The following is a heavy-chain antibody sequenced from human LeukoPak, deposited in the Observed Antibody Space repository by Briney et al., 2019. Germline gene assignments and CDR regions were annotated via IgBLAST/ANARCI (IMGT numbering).Heavy chain of an antibody. CDR3: ARERVTTGGDACDI. J-gene: IGHJ3*02. Sequence: GGSLRLSCAASGFTFSRSEMNWVRQAPGRGREWVSYISSLGTKIYYADSVKGRFTMSRDNAKNSLYLQMNSLRAEDTAIYYCARERVTTGGDACDIWGHGTMVTVSS. V-gene: IGHV3-48*03. CDR2: ISSLGTKI. D-gene: IGHD4-11*01. CDR1: GFTFSRSE.